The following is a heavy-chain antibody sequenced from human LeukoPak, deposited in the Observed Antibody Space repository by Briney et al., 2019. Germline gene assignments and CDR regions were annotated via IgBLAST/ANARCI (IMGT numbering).Heavy chain of an antibody. D-gene: IGHD3-10*01. V-gene: IGHV4-59*01. J-gene: IGHJ4*02. CDR3: ARETSYYYGSGSYPFDY. CDR1: GGSISSYY. CDR2: IYYSGST. Sequence: PSETLSLTCTVSGGSISSYYWSWIRQPPGKGLEWIGYIYYSGSTNYNPSLKSRVTISVDTSKNQFSLKLSSVTAADTAVYYCARETSYYYGSGSYPFDYWGQGTLVTVSS.